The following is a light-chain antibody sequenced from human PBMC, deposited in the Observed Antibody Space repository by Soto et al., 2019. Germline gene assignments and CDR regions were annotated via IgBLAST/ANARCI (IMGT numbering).Light chain of an antibody. V-gene: IGKV1-5*03. J-gene: IGKJ4*01. CDR3: HQYTDSPLT. CDR2: RAS. Sequence: DIQLTQSPSSLSASVGDRVTITCRASQSINVYLAWYQQRPGKAPKLLVYRASTLGSGVPSRFSGSGSGTEFTLTINSMQPDDFTTYYCHQYTDSPLTFRGGTKLDIK. CDR1: QSINVY.